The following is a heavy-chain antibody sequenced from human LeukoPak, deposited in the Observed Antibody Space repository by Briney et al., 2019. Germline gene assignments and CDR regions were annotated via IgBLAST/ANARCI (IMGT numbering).Heavy chain of an antibody. Sequence: SETLSLTCTVSGGSISSYYWSWIRQPPGKGLEWIGYIYYSGSTNYNPSLKSRVTISVDTSKNQFSLKLSSVTAADTAVYYCVRGGVTPDYGDLRAYYYYYMDVWGKGTTVTVSS. D-gene: IGHD4-17*01. CDR1: GGSISSYY. CDR2: IYYSGST. J-gene: IGHJ6*03. V-gene: IGHV4-59*01. CDR3: VRGGVTPDYGDLRAYYYYYMDV.